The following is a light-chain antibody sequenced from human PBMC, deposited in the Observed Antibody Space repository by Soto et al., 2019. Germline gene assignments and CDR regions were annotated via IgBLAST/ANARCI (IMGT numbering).Light chain of an antibody. CDR1: SSNIGAGRD. J-gene: IGLJ1*01. V-gene: IGLV1-40*01. Sequence: QAVVTQPPSVSGAPGQRVTISCTGSSSNIGAGRDVHWYQQLPGTAPRLLIYGNNNRPSGLPDRFSASKSGTSASLAITGLQAEDEADFYCQSFDSSLSAYVFGTGTKLTVL. CDR2: GNN. CDR3: QSFDSSLSAYV.